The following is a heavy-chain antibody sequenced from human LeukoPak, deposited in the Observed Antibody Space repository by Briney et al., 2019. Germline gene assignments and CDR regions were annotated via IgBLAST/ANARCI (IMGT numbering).Heavy chain of an antibody. Sequence: GGSLRLSCAASGFTFSSHAMSWVRQAPGKALEWASAISGSGGSTYYADSVKGRFTISRDNSKNTLYLQMNSLRAEDTAVYYCATYGYCSSCGYYYYYGMDVWGQGTTVTVSS. CDR3: ATYGYCSSCGYYYYYGMDV. CDR2: ISGSGGST. J-gene: IGHJ6*02. CDR1: GFTFSSHA. V-gene: IGHV3-23*01. D-gene: IGHD2-2*03.